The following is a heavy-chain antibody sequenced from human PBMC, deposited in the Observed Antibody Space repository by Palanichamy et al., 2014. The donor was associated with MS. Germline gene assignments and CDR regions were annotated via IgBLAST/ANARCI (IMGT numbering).Heavy chain of an antibody. CDR2: LRQDGNVK. J-gene: IGHJ4*02. Sequence: EVQLVESGGGLVQPGGSLRLSCAASGFTFSGYWMSWVRQAPGKGPEWVANLRQDGNVKSYVDSVEGRFSISRDNAGGSLYLQMNSLRAEDTAVYYCVREDGYSFETWGQGTLVTVSS. D-gene: IGHD5-24*01. V-gene: IGHV3-7*01. CDR3: VREDGYSFET. CDR1: GFTFSGYW.